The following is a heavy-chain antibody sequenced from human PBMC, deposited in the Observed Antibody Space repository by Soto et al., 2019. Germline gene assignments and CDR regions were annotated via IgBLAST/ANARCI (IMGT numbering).Heavy chain of an antibody. CDR3: ARSFPPET. Sequence: ELQLVESGGDLVQPGGSLRLSCIAFGFTFSNNAMHWVRQAPGKGLEYVSGISSDGVSTYYADSVKGRFTISRENSKNTLYLQMGGLRDDDMAVYYCARSFPPETGGQGTLVTVSS. V-gene: IGHV3-64*07. CDR2: ISSDGVST. CDR1: GFTFSNNA. D-gene: IGHD3-3*02. J-gene: IGHJ4*02.